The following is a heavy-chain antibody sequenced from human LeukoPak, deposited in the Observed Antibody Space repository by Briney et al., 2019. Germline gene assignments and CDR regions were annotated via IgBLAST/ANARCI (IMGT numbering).Heavy chain of an antibody. CDR2: INHSGST. CDR1: GGSFSGYY. V-gene: IGHV4-34*01. J-gene: IGHJ6*02. CDR3: ARGARGYSYGYYYYYGMDV. Sequence: SETLSLTCAVYGGSFSGYYWSWIRQPPGKGLEWIGEINHSGSTNYNPSLKSRVTISVDTSKNQFSLKLSSVTAADTAVYYCARGARGYSYGYYYYYGMDVWGQGATVTVSS. D-gene: IGHD5-18*01.